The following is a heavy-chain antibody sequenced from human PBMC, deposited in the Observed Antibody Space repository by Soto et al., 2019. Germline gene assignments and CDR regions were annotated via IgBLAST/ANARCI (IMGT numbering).Heavy chain of an antibody. CDR3: ARDDEYSGNGMDV. CDR2: ILNVGGNR. V-gene: IGHV3-33*01. D-gene: IGHD3-10*01. CDR1: GFTFSNYG. J-gene: IGHJ6*02. Sequence: QVQLVESGGGVVQPGRSLRLSCAASGFTFSNYGMHWVRQAPGKGLEWVAVILNVGGNRYHADSVKDRFTISRDNSKNMLYLQMNSLRAEDTAVYYCARDDEYSGNGMDVWGQGTTVTVS.